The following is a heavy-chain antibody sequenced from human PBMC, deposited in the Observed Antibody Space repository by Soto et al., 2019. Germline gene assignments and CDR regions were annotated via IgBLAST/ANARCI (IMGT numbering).Heavy chain of an antibody. D-gene: IGHD3-9*01. CDR1: GFTFGDYA. V-gene: IGHV3-49*03. CDR2: IRSKAYGGTT. CDR3: TRETYYHILTGYKIYGDAFAI. J-gene: IGHJ3*02. Sequence: PGGSLRLSCTASGFTFGDYAMSWFRQAPGKGLEWVGFIRSKAYGGTTEYAASVKGRFTISRDDSKSIAYLQMNSLKTEDTAVYYCTRETYYHILTGYKIYGDAFAIWGQGTMVTVSS.